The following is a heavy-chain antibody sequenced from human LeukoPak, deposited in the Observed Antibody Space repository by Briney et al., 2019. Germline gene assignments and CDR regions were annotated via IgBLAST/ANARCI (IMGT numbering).Heavy chain of an antibody. D-gene: IGHD3-10*01. CDR1: GFTFSSYA. CDR2: ISYDGTNK. J-gene: IGHJ4*02. Sequence: PGGSLRLSCAASGFTFSSYAMHWVRQSAGKGLEWVAIISYDGTNKYQADSVKGRCTISRDNSKNTLYLQMNSLRGEDTAVYYCARGSWRLVRGAASFEYWGQGPLVTVSS. CDR3: ARGSWRLVRGAASFEY. V-gene: IGHV3-30-3*01.